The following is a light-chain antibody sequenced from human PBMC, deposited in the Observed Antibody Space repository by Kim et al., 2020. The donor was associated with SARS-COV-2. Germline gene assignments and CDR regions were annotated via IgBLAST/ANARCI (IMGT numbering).Light chain of an antibody. CDR1: NIGDKT. CDR2: SED. V-gene: IGLV3-21*04. J-gene: IGLJ3*02. Sequence: ALCTCGGANIGDKTVHWYQQKAGPPPVLGIYSEDNRPSGIPERFSGSNSGNTATLIISRVEAGDEADYYCQVWDRDTSGDHRWVFGGGTQLTVL. CDR3: QVWDRDTSGDHRWV.